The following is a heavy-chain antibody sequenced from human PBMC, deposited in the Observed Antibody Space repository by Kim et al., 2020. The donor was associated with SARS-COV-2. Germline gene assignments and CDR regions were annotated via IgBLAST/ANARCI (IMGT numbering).Heavy chain of an antibody. D-gene: IGHD3-22*01. Sequence: GGSLRLSCAASGFTVSSNYMSWVRQAPGKGLEWVSVIYSGGSTYYADSVKGRFTISRDNSKNTLYLQMNSLRAEDTAVYYCAREHPNYYDSSGYYSRYAFDIWGQWTMVTVSS. V-gene: IGHV3-53*01. J-gene: IGHJ3*02. CDR1: GFTVSSNY. CDR2: IYSGGST. CDR3: AREHPNYYDSSGYYSRYAFDI.